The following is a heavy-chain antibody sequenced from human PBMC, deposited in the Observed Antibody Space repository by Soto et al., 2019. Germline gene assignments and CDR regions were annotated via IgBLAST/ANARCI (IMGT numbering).Heavy chain of an antibody. Sequence: AGGSLRLSCAASGFTFSDYYMTWIRQAPGRGLEWVSYISGSGTDKSYAESVKGRFTISRDNADNSLFLQMNSLRVEDTAVYFCAKLVTTAAAGTFDYWGQGTLVTVSS. CDR3: AKLVTTAAAGTFDY. CDR2: ISGSGTDK. V-gene: IGHV3-11*01. CDR1: GFTFSDYY. D-gene: IGHD6-13*01. J-gene: IGHJ4*02.